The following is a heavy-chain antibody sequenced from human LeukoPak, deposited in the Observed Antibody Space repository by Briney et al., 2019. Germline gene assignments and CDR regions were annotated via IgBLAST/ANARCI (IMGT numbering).Heavy chain of an antibody. CDR2: FDPEDGET. V-gene: IGHV1-24*01. CDR1: GYTLTGLS. Sequence: ASVKVSCKVSGYTLTGLSMHWVRQAPGKGLEWMGGFDPEDGETIYAQKFQARVTMTEDTSTDTAYMELSSLRSEDTAVYYCATAGLTKWELLLRDYFDYWGQGTLVTVSS. CDR3: ATAGLTKWELLLRDYFDY. J-gene: IGHJ4*02. D-gene: IGHD1-26*01.